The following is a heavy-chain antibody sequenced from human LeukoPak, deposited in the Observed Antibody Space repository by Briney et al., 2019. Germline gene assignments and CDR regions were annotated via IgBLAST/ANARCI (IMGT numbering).Heavy chain of an antibody. CDR3: ARVAGSGGVDY. J-gene: IGHJ4*02. D-gene: IGHD3-16*01. CDR2: IYYSGST. Sequence: SETLSLSCTVSGGSISSYSWRWIRQPPGKGLEWIGYIYYSGSTNYNPSLNSRFTISVDTSKNQFSLRLSSVTAADTAVYYCARVAGSGGVDYWGQGTLVTVSS. CDR1: GGSISSYS. V-gene: IGHV4-59*01.